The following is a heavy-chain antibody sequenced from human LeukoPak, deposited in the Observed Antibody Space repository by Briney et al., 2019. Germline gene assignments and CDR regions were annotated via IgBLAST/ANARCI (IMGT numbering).Heavy chain of an antibody. V-gene: IGHV4-38-2*02. CDR3: ARISLTGDAPISGYFDY. CDR1: GYSISSGYY. CDR2: IYHSGST. J-gene: IGHJ4*02. D-gene: IGHD3-9*01. Sequence: PSETLSLTCTVSGYSISSGYYWGWIRQPPGKGLELIGSIYHSGSTYYNPSLKSRVTISVDTSKNQFSLKLSSVTAADTAVYYCARISLTGDAPISGYFDYWGQGTLVTVSS.